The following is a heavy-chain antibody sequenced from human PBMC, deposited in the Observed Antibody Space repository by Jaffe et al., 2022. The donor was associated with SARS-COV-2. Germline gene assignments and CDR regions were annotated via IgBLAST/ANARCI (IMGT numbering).Heavy chain of an antibody. CDR2: VYYSGST. D-gene: IGHD2-15*01. V-gene: IGHV4-61*01. CDR1: GDSVSNGLFY. CDR3: ARFGALYCDGGRCQGNYHYYYMDV. Sequence: QVQLQESGPGLVKPSATLSLTCSVSGDSVSNGLFYWSWIRQPPGKGLEWIGYVYYSGSTNYSPSLKSRLTMSVDMSKNQFSLRLSSVTAADTAVYYCARFGALYCDGGRCQGNYHYYYMDVWGKGTTVTVSS. J-gene: IGHJ6*03.